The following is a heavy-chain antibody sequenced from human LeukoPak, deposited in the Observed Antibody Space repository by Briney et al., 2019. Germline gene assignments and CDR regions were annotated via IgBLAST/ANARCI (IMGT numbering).Heavy chain of an antibody. Sequence: GGSLRLSCVASGFTFSTYWMSWVRQAKGKGLEGGAPIKRVGSEKYCVGSVKGRFTISRDNAKTSLSLQVNSLRAEGTAVYYCAGGGKIAGDYNLYMDVWGKGTTVIVSS. V-gene: IGHV3-7*01. CDR2: IKRVGSEK. CDR3: AGGGKIAGDYNLYMDV. D-gene: IGHD4-17*01. CDR1: GFTFSTYW. J-gene: IGHJ6*03.